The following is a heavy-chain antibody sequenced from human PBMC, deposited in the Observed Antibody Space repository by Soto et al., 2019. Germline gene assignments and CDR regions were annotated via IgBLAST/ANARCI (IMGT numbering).Heavy chain of an antibody. CDR1: GFTFSSYG. J-gene: IGHJ3*02. Sequence: PGGSLRLSCAASGFTFSSYGMHWVRQAPGKGLEWVAAISYDGSNKYYADSVKGRFTISRDNSKNTLYLQMNSLRAEDTAVYYCATGTFRSSWYGDAFDIWGQGTMVTVSS. CDR3: ATGTFRSSWYGDAFDI. CDR2: ISYDGSNK. V-gene: IGHV3-30*03. D-gene: IGHD6-13*01.